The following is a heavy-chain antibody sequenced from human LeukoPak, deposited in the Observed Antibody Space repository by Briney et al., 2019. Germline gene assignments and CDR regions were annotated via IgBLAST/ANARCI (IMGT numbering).Heavy chain of an antibody. CDR2: TSSEVSST. J-gene: IGHJ4*02. V-gene: IGHV3-74*01. CDR1: GFTFSNNC. CDR3: GYSWGPNGVDY. Sequence: SLRLSCPVSGFTFSNNCIHWVRQVQERVLVWVSRTSSEVSSTTYTDSVKGRFTISTHNAKHTLYLQINRQIVEETAVYYCGYSWGPNGVDYWGLGTLVTVSS. D-gene: IGHD2-21*01.